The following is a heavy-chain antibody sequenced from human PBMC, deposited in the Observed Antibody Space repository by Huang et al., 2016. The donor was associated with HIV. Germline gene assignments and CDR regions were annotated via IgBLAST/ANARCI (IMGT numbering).Heavy chain of an antibody. CDR2: ISGSGNNV. CDR3: AREGTYSFGVNAYDF. CDR1: GFSFSSHR. J-gene: IGHJ3*01. D-gene: IGHD5-18*01. Sequence: EVQLVESGGGLVQPGGSLRLSCAASGFSFSSHRMYWVRQATGKGLEWVSYISGSGNNVDYADSLKGRFTISRDNAKNSLYLQMNNLRGEDTAFYYCAREGTYSFGVNAYDFWGQGTMVTVSS. V-gene: IGHV3-48*01.